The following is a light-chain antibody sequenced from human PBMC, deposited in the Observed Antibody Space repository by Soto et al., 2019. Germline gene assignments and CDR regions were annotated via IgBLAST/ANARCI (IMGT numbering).Light chain of an antibody. CDR1: SSDVGGYNY. CDR2: EVS. J-gene: IGLJ1*01. CDR3: SSYTSSSTYV. V-gene: IGLV2-14*01. Sequence: QSVLTQPASVSGSPGQSITISCTGTSSDVGGYNYASWYQQHPGKAPKLMIYEVSNRPSGVSNRFSGSKSGNTASLTISGLQAEGEADYYCSSYTSSSTYVFGTGTKVTVL.